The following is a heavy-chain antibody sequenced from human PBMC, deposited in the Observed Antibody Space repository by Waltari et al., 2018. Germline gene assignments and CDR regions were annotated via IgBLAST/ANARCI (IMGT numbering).Heavy chain of an antibody. CDR3: TATSGIPVGNPSYYYAMDV. CDR1: GFSFSDAW. D-gene: IGHD6-13*01. V-gene: IGHV3-15*01. Sequence: EAQLVESGGGLVKPGGSLRLSCAGSGFSFSDAWLSWVRQAPGKGLGWVGRIKSKTDGGTTDYATPVKGRISMSRDDSNNSVYLEMIRLKTEDSAIYYCTATSGIPVGNPSYYYAMDVWGQGTTVTVSS. CDR2: IKSKTDGGTT. J-gene: IGHJ6*02.